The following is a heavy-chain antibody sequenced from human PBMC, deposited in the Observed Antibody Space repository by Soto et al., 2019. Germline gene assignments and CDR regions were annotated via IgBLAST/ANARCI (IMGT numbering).Heavy chain of an antibody. D-gene: IGHD5-12*01. CDR2: IIPIFGTA. V-gene: IGHV1-69*01. CDR3: ASPVRYSGYDFPGPYYYYYGMDV. Sequence: QVQLVQSGAEVKKPGSSVKVSCKASGGTFSSYAISWVRQAPGQGLEGMGGIIPIFGTANYAQKFQGRVTINADESTSTAYMEPSSLRSEDTAVYYSASPVRYSGYDFPGPYYYYYGMDVWGQGTTVTVSS. J-gene: IGHJ6*02. CDR1: GGTFSSYA.